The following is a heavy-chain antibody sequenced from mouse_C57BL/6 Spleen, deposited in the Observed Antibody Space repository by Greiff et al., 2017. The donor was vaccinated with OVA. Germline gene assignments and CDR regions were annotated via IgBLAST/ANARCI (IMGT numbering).Heavy chain of an antibody. D-gene: IGHD3-2*02. CDR2: INPNNGGT. CDR1: GYTFTDYY. V-gene: IGHV1-26*01. CDR3: ARSGAAQATIDY. J-gene: IGHJ2*01. Sequence: EVQLQQSGPELVKPGASVKISCKASGYTFTDYYMNWVKQSHGKSLEWIGAINPNNGGTSYNQKFKGKATLTVDKSSSTAYVELRSLTSEDSAVYYCARSGAAQATIDYWGQGTTLTVSS.